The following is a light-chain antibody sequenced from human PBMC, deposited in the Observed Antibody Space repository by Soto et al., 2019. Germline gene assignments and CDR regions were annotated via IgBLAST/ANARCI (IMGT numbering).Light chain of an antibody. J-gene: IGKJ1*01. Sequence: DIQMTQSPSSLSASVGDRVTITCRASQAISKYLAWYQQKPGKVPRLLIYATSTLQSGVPSRFSGSGSGTDFTLIISSLQPEDVATYYCQKYNTARWTFGQGTKVEIK. CDR3: QKYNTARWT. CDR1: QAISKY. V-gene: IGKV1-27*01. CDR2: ATS.